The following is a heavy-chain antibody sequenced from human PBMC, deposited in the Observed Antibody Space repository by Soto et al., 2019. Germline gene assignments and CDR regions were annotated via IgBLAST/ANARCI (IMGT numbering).Heavy chain of an antibody. CDR1: GGSISSGGYY. V-gene: IGHV4-31*03. CDR2: IYCSGST. Sequence: QVQLQESGPGLVKPSQTLSLTCTVSGGSISSGGYYWSWIRQHPGKGLEWIGYIYCSGSTYYNPSLKSRVTISVDTSKNQFSLKLSSVTAADTAVYYCARVGGAAAGMGAEYFQHWGQGTLVTVSS. CDR3: ARVGGAAAGMGAEYFQH. D-gene: IGHD6-13*01. J-gene: IGHJ1*01.